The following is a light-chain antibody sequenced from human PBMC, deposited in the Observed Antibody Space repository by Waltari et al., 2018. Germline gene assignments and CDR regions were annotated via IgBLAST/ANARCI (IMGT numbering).Light chain of an antibody. V-gene: IGKV1-39*01. J-gene: IGKJ4*01. Sequence: DFQMTQPPSSLSASVGDRVTITCRASQSIITYLNWYQQKPGKAPNLLIYAASSLQSGVPSRFSGSGSGTDFTLTISSLQPEDFATYYCQQSYSPLTFGGGTKVEIK. CDR1: QSIITY. CDR2: AAS. CDR3: QQSYSPLT.